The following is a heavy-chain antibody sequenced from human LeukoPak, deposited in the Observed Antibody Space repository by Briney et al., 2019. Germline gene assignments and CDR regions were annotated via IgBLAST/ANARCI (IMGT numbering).Heavy chain of an antibody. Sequence: PSETLSLTCAVYGGSFSGYYWSWVRQPPGKGLEWIGQINHSGSTNYYPSLKSRDNISVDTYKHQVSLKLDSVTAADTAVYYCAGSGSYWVRDNGFDPGGQGTLGTVS. CDR1: GGSFSGYY. CDR3: AGSGSYWVRDNGFDP. CDR2: INHSGST. V-gene: IGHV4-34*01. D-gene: IGHD1-26*01. J-gene: IGHJ5*02.